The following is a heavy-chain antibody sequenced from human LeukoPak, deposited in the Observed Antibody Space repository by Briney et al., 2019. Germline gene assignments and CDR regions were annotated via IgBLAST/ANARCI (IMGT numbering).Heavy chain of an antibody. D-gene: IGHD4-17*01. CDR1: GFTFSSYS. V-gene: IGHV3-21*01. CDR3: ARDDLYGDYRLDY. CDR2: ISSSSSYR. J-gene: IGHJ4*02. Sequence: GGSLRLSCAASGFTFSSYSMNWVRQAPGKRLEWVSSISSSSSYRYYADSVKGRFTISRDNAKNSLYLQMNSLRAEDTAVYYCARDDLYGDYRLDYWGQGTLVTVSS.